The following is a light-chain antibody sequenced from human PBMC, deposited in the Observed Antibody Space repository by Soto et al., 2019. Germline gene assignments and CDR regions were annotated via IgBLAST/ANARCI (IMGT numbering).Light chain of an antibody. CDR2: NDN. J-gene: IGLJ3*02. CDR3: AAWDDSLHGV. Sequence: QAVVTQPPSASGTPGQRVTISCSGSSSNIGSNTVHWYQQFPGTTPKLLIYNDNQRPSGVPDRFSGSKSGTSASLAISGLQSEDEADYYCAAWDDSLHGVFGGGTKLTVL. CDR1: SSNIGSNT. V-gene: IGLV1-44*01.